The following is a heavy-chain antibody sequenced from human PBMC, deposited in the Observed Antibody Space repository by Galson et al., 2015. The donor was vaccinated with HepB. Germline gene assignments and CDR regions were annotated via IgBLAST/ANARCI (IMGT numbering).Heavy chain of an antibody. J-gene: IGHJ4*02. CDR2: ISSSGHYT. CDR1: GFTFSDYY. V-gene: IGHV3-11*06. D-gene: IGHD2-15*01. CDR3: ASDCPRGGIACYSSGDY. Sequence: SLRLSCATSGFTFSDYYMAWVRQAPGKGLEWVSYISSSGHYTNTEDALKGRFFISRDNAKNSLYLQMNSLRAEDTAVYYCASDCPRGGIACYSSGDYWGQGTLVTVSS.